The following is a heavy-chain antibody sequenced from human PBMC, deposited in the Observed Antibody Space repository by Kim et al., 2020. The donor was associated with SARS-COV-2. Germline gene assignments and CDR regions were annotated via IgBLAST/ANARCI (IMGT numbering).Heavy chain of an antibody. CDR2: ISFVGNNK. CDR1: GFTFRCYG. V-gene: IGHV3-30*18. Sequence: GGSLRLSCAASGFTFRCYGMHWVRQAPGKGLEWVAVISFVGNNKSYADSAKGRFTITRDNFKNTMYLQRNSLRADDTAEYYCAKAAWVGFDYWGQG. J-gene: IGHJ4*02. CDR3: AKAAWVGFDY. D-gene: IGHD1-26*01.